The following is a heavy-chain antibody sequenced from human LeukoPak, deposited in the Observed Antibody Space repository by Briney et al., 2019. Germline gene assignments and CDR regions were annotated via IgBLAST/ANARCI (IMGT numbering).Heavy chain of an antibody. CDR1: GGPFSSIT. Sequence: SEKVSCKASGGPFSSITITWLRQAPGLGPEWMGVVVPIFDSSNSAQKFHGRVLITTDESTSTAYMELSSLRSDDTAVYYCARVVGLGAFDIWGQGTMVTVSS. CDR3: ARVVGLGAFDI. J-gene: IGHJ3*02. CDR2: VVPIFDSS. D-gene: IGHD2-15*01. V-gene: IGHV1-69*05.